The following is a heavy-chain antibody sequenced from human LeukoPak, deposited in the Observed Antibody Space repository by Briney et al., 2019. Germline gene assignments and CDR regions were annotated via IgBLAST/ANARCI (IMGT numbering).Heavy chain of an antibody. D-gene: IGHD3-3*01. CDR1: GGSISSYY. Sequence: SETLSLTCTVSGGSISSYYWSWIRQPPGKGLEWIGYIYYSGSTKYKPSLKRRVTISVDTSKNQFSLKLSSVTAADTAVYYCARGRFLDAFDIWGQGTMVTVSS. CDR2: IYYSGST. J-gene: IGHJ3*02. CDR3: ARGRFLDAFDI. V-gene: IGHV4-59*01.